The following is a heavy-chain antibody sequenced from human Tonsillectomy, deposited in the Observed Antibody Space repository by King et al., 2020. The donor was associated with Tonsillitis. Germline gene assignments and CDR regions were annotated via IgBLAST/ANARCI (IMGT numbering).Heavy chain of an antibody. CDR1: GFTFSSYA. J-gene: IGHJ5*02. V-gene: IGHV3-23*04. CDR3: AKAAALGYFDINNWFDP. D-gene: IGHD3-9*01. CDR2: ISGSGGST. Sequence: VQLVESGGGLVQPGGSLRLSCAASGFTFSSYAMSWVRQAPGKGLEWVSAISGSGGSTYYADSVKGRFTISRDNSKNTLYLQMNSLRAEDTAVYYCAKAAALGYFDINNWFDPWGQGTLVTVSS.